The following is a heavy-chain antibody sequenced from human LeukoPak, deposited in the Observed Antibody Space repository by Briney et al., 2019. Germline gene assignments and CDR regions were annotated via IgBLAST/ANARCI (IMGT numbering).Heavy chain of an antibody. CDR3: AREKDIVVVPAVELDY. D-gene: IGHD2-2*01. J-gene: IGHJ4*02. CDR1: GFTFSSYW. V-gene: IGHV3-74*01. Sequence: AGRSLRLSCAAAGFTFSSYWMHWVRQAPGKGLVWVSRINSDGSSTSYADSVRGRFTISRDNAKNTLYLQMNSLRAEDTAVYYCAREKDIVVVPAVELDYWGQGTLVTVSS. CDR2: INSDGSST.